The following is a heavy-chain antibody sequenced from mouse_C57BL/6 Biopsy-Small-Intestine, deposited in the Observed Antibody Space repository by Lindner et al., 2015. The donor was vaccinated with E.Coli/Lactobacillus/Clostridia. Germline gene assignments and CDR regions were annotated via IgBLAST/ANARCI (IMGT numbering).Heavy chain of an antibody. CDR2: VYPYNGGT. D-gene: IGHD2-5*01. V-gene: IGHV1-36*01. CDR3: ARQAYYSNYVNFDV. CDR1: GYTFTDYY. Sequence: VQLQESGPVLVKPGASVKMSCKASGYTFTDYYMHWVKQSHGKSLEWIGLVYPYNGGTSYNQKFKGKATLTVDTSSSTAYMQLSSLTSEDSAVYFCARQAYYSNYVNFDVWGTGTTVTVSS. J-gene: IGHJ1*03.